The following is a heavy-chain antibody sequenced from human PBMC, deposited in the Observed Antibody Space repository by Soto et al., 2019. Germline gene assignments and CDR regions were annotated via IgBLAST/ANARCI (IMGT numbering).Heavy chain of an antibody. Sequence: ASVKVSCKASGGTFSSYAISWVRQAPGQGLEWMGGIIPIFGTANYAQKFQGRVTITADESTSTAYMELSSLRSEDTAVYYCARGIAVAGVKYYYGMDVWGQGTTVTVSS. CDR1: GGTFSSYA. CDR3: ARGIAVAGVKYYYGMDV. V-gene: IGHV1-69*13. CDR2: IIPIFGTA. J-gene: IGHJ6*02. D-gene: IGHD6-19*01.